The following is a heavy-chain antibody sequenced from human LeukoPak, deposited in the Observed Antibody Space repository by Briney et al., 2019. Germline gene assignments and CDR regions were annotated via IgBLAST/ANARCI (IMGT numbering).Heavy chain of an antibody. J-gene: IGHJ6*04. Sequence: ASVKVSCKASGGTFGSYAISWVRQAPGQGLEWMGGIIPIFGTANYAQKFQGRVTITADESTSTAYMELSSLRSEDTAVYYCARGSGVVVPAALGYYYYGMDVWGKGTTVTVSS. CDR3: ARGSGVVVPAALGYYYYGMDV. D-gene: IGHD2-2*01. CDR2: IIPIFGTA. V-gene: IGHV1-69*13. CDR1: GGTFGSYA.